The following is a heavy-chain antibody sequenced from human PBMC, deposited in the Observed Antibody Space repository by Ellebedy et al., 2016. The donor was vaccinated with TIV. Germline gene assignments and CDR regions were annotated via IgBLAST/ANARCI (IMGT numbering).Heavy chain of an antibody. J-gene: IGHJ3*02. Sequence: ASVKVSXXASDDTFTNFYMHWVRQPPGQGLEWMAIINPSAGTTNYAQKFQGRVTMTRDKSTTTFYMHLNSLRSEDTAVYYCARGLDAFVMWGQGSVVTVSS. CDR1: DDTFTNFY. D-gene: IGHD3/OR15-3a*01. CDR3: ARGLDAFVM. CDR2: INPSAGTT. V-gene: IGHV1-46*01.